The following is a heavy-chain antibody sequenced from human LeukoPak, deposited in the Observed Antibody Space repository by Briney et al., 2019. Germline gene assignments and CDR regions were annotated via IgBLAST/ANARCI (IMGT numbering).Heavy chain of an antibody. Sequence: GGSLRLSCTASGFTFSSYAMTWVRQAPGKGLEWVSAISGSGGGAYYADSVKGRFTISRDNAKNTLYLQMNSLRAEDTTVYYCARAGSYCSSTTCYTYFDYWGQGTLVTVSS. D-gene: IGHD2-2*02. CDR3: ARAGSYCSSTTCYTYFDY. CDR2: ISGSGGGA. V-gene: IGHV3-23*01. CDR1: GFTFSSYA. J-gene: IGHJ4*02.